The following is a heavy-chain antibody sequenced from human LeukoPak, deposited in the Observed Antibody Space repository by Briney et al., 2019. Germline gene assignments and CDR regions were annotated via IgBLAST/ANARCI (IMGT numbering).Heavy chain of an antibody. CDR2: IDHRGST. Sequence: PSETLSLTCAVYGGSFSGYYWSWSRQPPGKGLEWIGEIDHRGSTNYNPSLKSRVTISVDTSKNQFPLRLSSVTTADTAVYYCVTPIGDSSTSEHWGQRTLVTVSS. V-gene: IGHV4-34*01. CDR3: VTPIGDSSTSEH. D-gene: IGHD6-13*01. J-gene: IGHJ4*02. CDR1: GGSFSGYY.